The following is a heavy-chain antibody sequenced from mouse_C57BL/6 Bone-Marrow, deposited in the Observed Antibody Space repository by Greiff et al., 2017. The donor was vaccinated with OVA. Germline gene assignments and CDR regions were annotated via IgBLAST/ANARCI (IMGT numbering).Heavy chain of an antibody. J-gene: IGHJ3*01. Sequence: EVKLQESGPELVKPGASVKISCKASGYSFTGYSMNWVKQSPEKSLEWIGEINPSTGGTTYNQKFKAKATLTVDKSSSTAYMQLKSLTSEDSAVYYCARGGTSPFAYWGQGTLVTVSA. CDR2: INPSTGGT. CDR1: GYSFTGYS. CDR3: ARGGTSPFAY. D-gene: IGHD4-1*01. V-gene: IGHV1-42*01.